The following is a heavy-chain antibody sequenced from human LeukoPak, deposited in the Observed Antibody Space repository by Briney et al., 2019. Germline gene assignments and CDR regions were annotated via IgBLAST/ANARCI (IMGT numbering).Heavy chain of an antibody. CDR2: IYYSGTT. J-gene: IGHJ6*03. V-gene: IGHV4-38-2*02. CDR1: GYSISSGYY. CDR3: ARGSSSWLDYYIDV. Sequence: SETLSLTCTVSGYSISSGYYWGWIRQPPGKGLECIGHIYYSGTTYYNPSLKSRVTILLDTSKNQFSLRLTSVTAADTAVYYCARGSSSWLDYYIDVWAKGTTVTVSS. D-gene: IGHD6-13*01.